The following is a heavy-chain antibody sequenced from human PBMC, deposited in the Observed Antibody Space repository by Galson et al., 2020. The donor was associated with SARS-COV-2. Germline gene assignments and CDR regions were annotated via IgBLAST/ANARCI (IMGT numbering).Heavy chain of an antibody. CDR1: GFSFSNYE. CDR3: ARLDAYGPGY. V-gene: IGHV3-48*03. J-gene: IGHJ4*01. CDR2: ISSSGRTI. D-gene: IGHD2-21*01. Sequence: GESLKISCAASGFSFSNYEMNCVRQAPGKGLEWLSYISSSGRTIHYADSVKGRFTISRDNAKSSLSLQMNSLRAEDTAVYYCARLDAYGPGYWGHGTLVTVSS.